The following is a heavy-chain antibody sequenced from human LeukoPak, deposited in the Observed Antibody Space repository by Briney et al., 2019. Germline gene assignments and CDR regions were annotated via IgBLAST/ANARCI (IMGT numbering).Heavy chain of an antibody. D-gene: IGHD6-13*01. CDR3: ARQHISSSYYGLDY. J-gene: IGHJ4*02. V-gene: IGHV4-59*01. CDR1: GGSISSYY. Sequence: SETLSLTCTVSGGSISSYYWSWIRQPPGKGLEWIGYIYYSGSTNYNPSLKSRVTISVDTSKNQFSLKLSSVTAADTAVYYCARQHISSSYYGLDYWGQGTLVTVSS. CDR2: IYYSGST.